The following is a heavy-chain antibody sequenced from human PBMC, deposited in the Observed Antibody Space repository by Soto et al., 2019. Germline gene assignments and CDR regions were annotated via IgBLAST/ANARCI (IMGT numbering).Heavy chain of an antibody. D-gene: IGHD2-15*01. CDR3: ARETIAGDYCFDY. CDR2: IWYDGSNK. Sequence: HPGGSLRLSCAASGFTFSSYGMHWVRQAPGKGLEWVAVIWYDGSNKYYADSVKGRFTISRDNSKNTLYLKMISLRAEDTAVYYCARETIAGDYCFDYWGQGSLVTVSS. V-gene: IGHV3-33*01. J-gene: IGHJ4*02. CDR1: GFTFSSYG.